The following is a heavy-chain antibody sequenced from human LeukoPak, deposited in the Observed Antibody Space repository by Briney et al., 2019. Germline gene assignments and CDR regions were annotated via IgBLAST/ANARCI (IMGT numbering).Heavy chain of an antibody. CDR2: IYSGGRT. CDR1: GFTVSSNY. J-gene: IGHJ4*02. CDR3: ARDLSIAVFDY. D-gene: IGHD6-19*01. V-gene: IGHV3-66*01. Sequence: GGSLRLSCAASGFTVSSNYMSWVRQAPGKGLEWVSVIYSGGRTYYADSVKGRFTISRDNSKNTVYLQMNSLRAEDTAVYFCARDLSIAVFDYWGQGTLVTVSS.